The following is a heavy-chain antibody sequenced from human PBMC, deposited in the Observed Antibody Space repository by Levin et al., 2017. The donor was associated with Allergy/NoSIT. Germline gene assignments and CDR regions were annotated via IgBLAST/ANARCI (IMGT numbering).Heavy chain of an antibody. CDR1: GGSISSSSYY. CDR3: GRPSGTTTTQYYFDD. D-gene: IGHD4-17*01. Sequence: SETLSLTCSVSGGSISSSSYYWGWIRQPPGKGLEWIGSIYYSGSTYYNPSLKSRVTISLDTSKNQFSLKLSSVTAADTAVYYCGRPSGTTTTQYYFDDWGQGTLVTVSS. J-gene: IGHJ4*02. V-gene: IGHV4-39*01. CDR2: IYYSGST.